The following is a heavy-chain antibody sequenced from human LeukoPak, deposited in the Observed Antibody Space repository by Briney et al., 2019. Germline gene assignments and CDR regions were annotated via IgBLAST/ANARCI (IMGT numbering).Heavy chain of an antibody. D-gene: IGHD6-13*01. J-gene: IGHJ4*02. CDR1: GSTFSSYY. CDR3: ARPPPYSSSYYDY. V-gene: IGHV1-46*01. Sequence: GASVKVSCKASGSTFSSYYMRWVRQAPGQGLEWMGIINPGSGGTSYAQKFQGRVTMTRDTSTSTVYMELSGLTSEDTAVYYCARPPPYSSSYYDYWGQGTLVTVSS. CDR2: INPGSGGT.